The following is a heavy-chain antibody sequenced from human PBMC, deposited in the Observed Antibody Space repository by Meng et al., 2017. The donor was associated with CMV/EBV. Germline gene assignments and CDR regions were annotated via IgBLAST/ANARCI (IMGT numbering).Heavy chain of an antibody. CDR2: IYPGDSDT. D-gene: IGHD2-2*01. V-gene: IGHV5-51*01. CDR1: GYSFTSYW. J-gene: IGHJ5*02. CDR3: ARLVKYQLLRDNWFDP. Sequence: GGSLRLSCKGSGYSFTSYWIGWVRQMPGKGLEWMGIIYPGDSDTRYSPSFQGQVTISADKSISTAYLQWSSLKASDTAMYYCARLVKYQLLRDNWFDPWGQGTLVTVSS.